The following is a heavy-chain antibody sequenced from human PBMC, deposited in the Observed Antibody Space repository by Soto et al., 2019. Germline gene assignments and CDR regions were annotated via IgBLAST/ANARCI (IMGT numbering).Heavy chain of an antibody. V-gene: IGHV4-30-2*02. J-gene: IGHJ4*02. CDR1: GGSISSGGYS. CDR3: AAGGGLPRYY. CDR2: IYHSGST. D-gene: IGHD5-12*01. Sequence: QLQLQESGSGLVKPSQTLSLTCAVSGGSISSGGYSWSWIRQPPGKGLEWIGYIYHSGSTYYNPSLQRRGTISGDRAKNQFSLKLSSVTAADTAVYYCAAGGGLPRYYWGQGTLVTVSS.